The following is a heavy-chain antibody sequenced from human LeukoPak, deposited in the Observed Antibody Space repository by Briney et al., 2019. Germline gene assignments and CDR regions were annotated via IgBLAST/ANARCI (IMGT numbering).Heavy chain of an antibody. CDR2: ISAYNGNT. V-gene: IGHV1-18*01. CDR1: GYTFTSYG. CDR3: ARDSRRELVHGFDI. Sequence: ASVTVSCKASGYTFTSYGYSWVRQAPGQGLEWMGWISAYNGNTNYAQKLQGRVTMTTDTSTSTAYMELRSLRSDDTAVYYCARDSRRELVHGFDIWGQGTMVTVSA. D-gene: IGHD3-10*01. J-gene: IGHJ3*02.